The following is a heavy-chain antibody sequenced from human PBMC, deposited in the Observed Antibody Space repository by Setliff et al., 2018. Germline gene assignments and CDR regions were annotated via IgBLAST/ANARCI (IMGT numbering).Heavy chain of an antibody. CDR2: INYSGST. D-gene: IGHD3-3*01. CDR1: GGSISSSSYY. J-gene: IGHJ6*03. CDR3: ARGRAIFGVVISYYNYYYMDV. V-gene: IGHV4-39*07. Sequence: SETLSLTCTVSGGSISSSSYYWGWIRQPPGKGLEWIGNINYSGSTYYNPSLKSRVTISVDTSKNQFSLKLSSVTAADTAVYYCARGRAIFGVVISYYNYYYMDVWGKGTTVTVSS.